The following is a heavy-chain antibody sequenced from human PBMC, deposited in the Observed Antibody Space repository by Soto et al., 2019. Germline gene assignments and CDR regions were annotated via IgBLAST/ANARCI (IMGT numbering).Heavy chain of an antibody. CDR2: LSYDGSNK. Sequence: QVQLVESGGGVVQPGRSLRLSCAASGFTFSSYAMHWVRQAPGKGLEWVAVLSYDGSNKYYADSVKGRFTISRDNSKNTLYLQMNSLRAEDTAVYYCARDECSGGSCYYYYGMDVWGQGTTVTVSS. J-gene: IGHJ6*02. V-gene: IGHV3-30-3*01. CDR1: GFTFSSYA. CDR3: ARDECSGGSCYYYYGMDV. D-gene: IGHD2-15*01.